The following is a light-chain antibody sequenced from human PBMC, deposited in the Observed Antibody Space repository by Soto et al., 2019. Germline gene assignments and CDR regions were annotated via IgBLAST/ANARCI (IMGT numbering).Light chain of an antibody. CDR2: RNN. CDR1: SSNIGSEY. CDR3: AARDDSLSGHWV. J-gene: IGLJ3*02. Sequence: QSVLTQPPSASVTPGQRVTISCSGSSSNIGSEYVVWYQHLPGTAPKLLIYRNNQRPSGVPDRFAGSKSGTSASLAISGLRSEDEADYYCAARDDSLSGHWVFGGGTQLTVL. V-gene: IGLV1-47*01.